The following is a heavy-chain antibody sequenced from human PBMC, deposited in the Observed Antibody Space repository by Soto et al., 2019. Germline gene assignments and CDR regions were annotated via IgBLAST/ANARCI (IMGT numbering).Heavy chain of an antibody. CDR1: GGTFSSYT. CDR3: ARGLRGYSYGCFDY. J-gene: IGHJ4*02. Sequence: SVKVSCKASGGTFSSYTISWVRQAPGQGLEWMGRIIPILGIANYAQKFQGRVTITADKSTSTAYMELSSLRSEDTAVYYCARGLRGYSYGCFDYWGQGILVPVSS. V-gene: IGHV1-69*02. D-gene: IGHD5-18*01. CDR2: IIPILGIA.